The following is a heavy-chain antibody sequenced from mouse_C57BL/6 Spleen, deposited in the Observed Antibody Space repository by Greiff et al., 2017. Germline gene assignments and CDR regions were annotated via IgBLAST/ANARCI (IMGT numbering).Heavy chain of an antibody. J-gene: IGHJ3*01. CDR2: IDPSDSYT. Sequence: QVQLKQPGAELVMPGASVKLSCKASGYTFTSYWMHWVKQRPGQGLEWIGEIDPSDSYTNYNQKFKGKSTLTVDKSSSTAYMQLSSLTSEDSAVYYCARSHYDYDGFAYWGQGTLVTVSA. CDR1: GYTFTSYW. CDR3: ARSHYDYDGFAY. V-gene: IGHV1-69*01. D-gene: IGHD2-4*01.